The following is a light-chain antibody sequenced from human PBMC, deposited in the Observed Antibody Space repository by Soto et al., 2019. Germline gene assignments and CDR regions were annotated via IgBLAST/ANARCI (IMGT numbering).Light chain of an antibody. J-gene: IGLJ2*01. Sequence: QSALTQPASVSGSPGQSITISCTGTSSDGGGYNYVSWYHHHPGKAPKLMIYDVSNRPSGVSNRFSGSKSGNTASLTISGLQAEDEADYYCSSYTSSDTYVALGGGTKLTVL. CDR2: DVS. CDR3: SSYTSSDTYVA. V-gene: IGLV2-14*03. CDR1: SSDGGGYNY.